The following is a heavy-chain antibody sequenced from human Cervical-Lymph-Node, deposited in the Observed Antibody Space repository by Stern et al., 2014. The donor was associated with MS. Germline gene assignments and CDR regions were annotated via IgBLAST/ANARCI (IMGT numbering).Heavy chain of an antibody. D-gene: IGHD4-23*01. CDR3: ERVNGGNSDWFDP. CDR1: GYMFASHW. CDR2: IDPGDTNT. V-gene: IGHV5-51*01. J-gene: IGHJ5*02. Sequence: EVQLVESGAEVKKPGESLKISCKASGYMFASHWIGWVRQMPGKGLEWMGIIDPGDTNTTYSPLSQGPVTISVDTSNRTAYLQWSSLKASDTAMYYCERVNGGNSDWFDPWGQGTLVTVSS.